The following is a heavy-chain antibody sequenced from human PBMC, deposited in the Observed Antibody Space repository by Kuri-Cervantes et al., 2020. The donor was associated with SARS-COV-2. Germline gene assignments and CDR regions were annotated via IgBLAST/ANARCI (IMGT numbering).Heavy chain of an antibody. J-gene: IGHJ4*02. V-gene: IGHV5-51*01. CDR1: GYSFTGYW. D-gene: IGHD1-7*01. CDR3: ARPTRGKLD. CDR2: IYPGDSDT. Sequence: KVSCKGSGYSFTGYWIAWVRQMPGKGLECMGIIYPGDSDTRYSPSFQGQVTISADKSINTAYLQLSSLKASDTAMYYCARPTRGKLDWGPGTLVTVSS.